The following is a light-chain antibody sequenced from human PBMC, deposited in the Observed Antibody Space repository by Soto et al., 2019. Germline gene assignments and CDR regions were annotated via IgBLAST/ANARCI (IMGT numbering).Light chain of an antibody. J-gene: IGKJ4*01. CDR1: KSVSSY. CDR3: QQRSNWPLPLT. V-gene: IGKV3-11*01. Sequence: EMVLTQSPATLSLSPGERATLSCRASKSVSSYLAWYQQKPGQAPRLLIYDASNRATGIPARFSGSGSGTDFTLTISSLEPEDFAVYYCQQRSNWPLPLTFGGGTKVEIK. CDR2: DAS.